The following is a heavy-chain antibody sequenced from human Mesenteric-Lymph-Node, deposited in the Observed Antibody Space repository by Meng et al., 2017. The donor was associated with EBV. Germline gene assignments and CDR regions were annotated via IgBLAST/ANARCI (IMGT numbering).Heavy chain of an antibody. CDR1: GVSVGSGNYY. V-gene: IGHV4-61*01. CDR3: ARTEIYCSGGSCYSTWIDP. CDR2: IYYSGTT. Sequence: QVQLQESDPGLVMPSETLSLTCTVSGVSVGSGNYYWTWIRQPPGKGLEWIGHIYYSGTTNYNPSLKSRLTISVDASKRQFSLKLRSVTAADTAVYYCARTEIYCSGGSCYSTWIDPWGQGTMVTVSS. J-gene: IGHJ5*02. D-gene: IGHD2-15*01.